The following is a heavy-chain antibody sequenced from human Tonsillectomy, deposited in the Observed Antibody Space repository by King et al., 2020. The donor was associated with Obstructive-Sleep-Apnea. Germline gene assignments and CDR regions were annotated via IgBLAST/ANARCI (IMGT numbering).Heavy chain of an antibody. CDR1: GFTFSSYG. J-gene: IGHJ6*02. CDR2: IRSDGSNK. V-gene: IGHV3-30*02. CDR3: AKESDYEYYYGMDV. D-gene: IGHD5-12*01. Sequence: VQLVESGGGVVQPGRSLRLSCAASGFTFSSYGMHWVRQAPGKGLEWVAFIRSDGSNKYYADSVKGRFTISRDNSKNTLYLQMNSLRAEDTAVDYCAKESDYEYYYGMDVWGQGTTVTVS.